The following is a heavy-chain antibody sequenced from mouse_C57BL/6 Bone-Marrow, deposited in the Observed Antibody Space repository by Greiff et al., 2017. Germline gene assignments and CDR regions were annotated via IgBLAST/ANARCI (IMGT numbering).Heavy chain of an antibody. Sequence: EVQRVESGGGLVKPGGSLKLSCAASGFTFSSYAMSWVRQTPEKRLEWVATISDGGSYTYYPDNVKGRFTISRDNAKNNLYLQMSHLKSEDTAMYYCARTGTYYFDYWGQGTTLTVSS. D-gene: IGHD4-1*01. CDR1: GFTFSSYA. V-gene: IGHV5-4*01. J-gene: IGHJ2*01. CDR3: ARTGTYYFDY. CDR2: ISDGGSYT.